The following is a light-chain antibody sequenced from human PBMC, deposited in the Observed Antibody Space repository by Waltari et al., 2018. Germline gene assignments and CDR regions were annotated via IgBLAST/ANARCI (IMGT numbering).Light chain of an antibody. CDR3: SSYAGSSKGV. V-gene: IGLV2-23*02. CDR1: SSDVGNYKR. CDR2: AVS. Sequence: QSALTQPASVSGSPGQSITISCTGTSSDVGNYKRVSWYQQHPGKAPTLMIYAVSKRPSGVSDRFSGTQSGDMASLTISGLQPEDEAEYFCSSYAGSSKGVFGGGTKVTVL. J-gene: IGLJ2*01.